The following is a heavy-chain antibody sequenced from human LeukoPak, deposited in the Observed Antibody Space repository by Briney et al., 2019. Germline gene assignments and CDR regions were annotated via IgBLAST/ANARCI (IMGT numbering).Heavy chain of an antibody. J-gene: IGHJ6*02. Sequence: SETLSLTCTVSGGSISSYYWSWIRQPAGKGLEWIGRIYTSGSTNYNPSLKSRVTMSVDTSKNQFSLKLSSVTAADTAVYYCARDLGLNSGYDYVYYGMDVWGQGTTVTVSS. CDR2: IYTSGST. CDR3: ARDLGLNSGYDYVYYGMDV. V-gene: IGHV4-4*07. D-gene: IGHD5-12*01. CDR1: GGSISSYY.